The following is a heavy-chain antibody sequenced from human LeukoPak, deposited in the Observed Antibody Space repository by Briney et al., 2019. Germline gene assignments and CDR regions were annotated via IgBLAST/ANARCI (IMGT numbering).Heavy chain of an antibody. J-gene: IGHJ4*02. V-gene: IGHV4-59*08. CDR2: IYYSGST. D-gene: IGHD3-10*01. Sequence: KSSETLSLTCTVSGGSISSYYWSWIRQPPGKGLEWIGYIYYSGSTNYNPSLKSRVTISVDTSKNQFSLKLSSVTAADTAVYYCASRARYYGSGSYIDYWGQGTLVTVSS. CDR3: ASRARYYGSGSYIDY. CDR1: GGSISSYY.